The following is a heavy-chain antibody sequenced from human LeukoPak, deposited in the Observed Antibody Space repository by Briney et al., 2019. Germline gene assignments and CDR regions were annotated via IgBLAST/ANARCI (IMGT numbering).Heavy chain of an antibody. D-gene: IGHD1-14*01. J-gene: IGHJ4*02. CDR3: TRYNNDHFDY. V-gene: IGHV3-11*04. CDR1: GFTFSDYY. CDR2: ISSSGSTI. Sequence: GGSLRLSCAASGFTFSDYYMSWIRQAPGKGLEWVSYISSSGSTIYYADSVKGRFTISRDNSKNTMSVQMDDLRAEDTAVYYCTRYNNDHFDYWGQGTLVTVSS.